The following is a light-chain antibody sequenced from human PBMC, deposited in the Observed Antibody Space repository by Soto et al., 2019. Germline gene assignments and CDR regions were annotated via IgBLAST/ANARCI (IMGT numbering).Light chain of an antibody. CDR1: QSISRS. V-gene: IGKV1-39*01. CDR3: QQSYSPFLT. Sequence: DIQMTQSPSSLSASIGDRVTITCRASQSISRSLNWYPQKPGKAPKLLIYAASSLQGGVPSRFRGSGSGTDFTLTISSLQPEDFATYYCQQSYSPFLTFGGGTKVDIK. J-gene: IGKJ4*01. CDR2: AAS.